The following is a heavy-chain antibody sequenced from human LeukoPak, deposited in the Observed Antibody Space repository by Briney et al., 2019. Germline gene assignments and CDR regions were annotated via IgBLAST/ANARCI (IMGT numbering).Heavy chain of an antibody. V-gene: IGHV3-20*04. CDR1: GFTFDDYG. CDR3: ARVSDISVAAYFDY. D-gene: IGHD6-19*01. CDR2: INWNGGST. Sequence: GGSLRLSCAASGFTFDDYGMSWVRQAPGKGLEWVSNINWNGGSTGYADSVRGRFTISRDNAKNSLYLQMNSLRAEDTALYYCARVSDISVAAYFDYWGQGTRVTVSS. J-gene: IGHJ4*02.